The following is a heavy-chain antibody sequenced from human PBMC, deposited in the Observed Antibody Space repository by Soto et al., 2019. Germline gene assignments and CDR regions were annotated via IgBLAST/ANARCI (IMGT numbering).Heavy chain of an antibody. CDR2: INHSGST. V-gene: IGHV4-34*01. CDR1: GGSFSGYY. Sequence: SETLSLTCAVYGGSFSGYYWSWIRQPPGKGLEWIGEINHSGSTNYNPSLKSRVTISVDTSKNQFSLKLSSVTAADTAVYYCARGPQRLLGSGSHSNSCRFDPWGQGTLVTVSS. D-gene: IGHD3-10*01. CDR3: ARGPQRLLGSGSHSNSCRFDP. J-gene: IGHJ5*02.